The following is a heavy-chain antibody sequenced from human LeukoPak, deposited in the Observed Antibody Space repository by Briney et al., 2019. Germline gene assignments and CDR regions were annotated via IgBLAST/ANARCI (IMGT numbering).Heavy chain of an antibody. D-gene: IGHD3-22*01. J-gene: IGHJ4*02. CDR3: ARDYDSSGYYSYYFDY. Sequence: ASVKVSCKASGYTFTSYYMHWVRQAPGQGLEWMGIINPSGGSTSYAQKFQGRVTMTRDTSTSTVYMELSSPRSEDTAVYYCARDYDSSGYYSYYFDYWGQGTLVTVSS. CDR1: GYTFTSYY. V-gene: IGHV1-46*03. CDR2: INPSGGST.